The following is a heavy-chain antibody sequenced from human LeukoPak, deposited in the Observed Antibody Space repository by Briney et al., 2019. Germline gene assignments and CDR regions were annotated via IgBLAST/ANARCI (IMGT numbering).Heavy chain of an antibody. V-gene: IGHV4-39*07. CDR1: GGSISSRTYF. D-gene: IGHD6-13*01. CDR2: LYYTGDT. J-gene: IGHJ5*02. Sequence: PSETLSLTCTVSGGSISSRTYFWGWIRQPPGGTLEWIGSLYYTGDTYYNPSLSSRVAMSIDTSNNQFSLKLSSLTAADTAVYYCARDRGHYSSSWYTWFDPXXXGILVTVSS. CDR3: ARDRGHYSSSWYTWFDP.